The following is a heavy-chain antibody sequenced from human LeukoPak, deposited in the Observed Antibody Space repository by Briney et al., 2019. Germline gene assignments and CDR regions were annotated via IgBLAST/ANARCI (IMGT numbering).Heavy chain of an antibody. Sequence: PGGSLRLSCAASGFTFSSYAMHWVRQAPGKGLEWLAVISYDGSNKYYADSVKGRFTISRDNSKNTLYLQMNSLRAEDTAVYYCARAYCSGGSCYSATDWGQGTLVTVSS. V-gene: IGHV3-30*04. J-gene: IGHJ4*02. CDR3: ARAYCSGGSCYSATD. D-gene: IGHD2-15*01. CDR1: GFTFSSYA. CDR2: ISYDGSNK.